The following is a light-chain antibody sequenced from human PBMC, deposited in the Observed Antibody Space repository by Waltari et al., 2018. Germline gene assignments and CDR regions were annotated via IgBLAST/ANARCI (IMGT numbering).Light chain of an antibody. J-gene: IGLJ3*02. CDR2: DVF. Sequence: QSALTQPASVSGSPGQSITISCTGTSSDVGFYNYVSWYQQHPGKAPKLILYDVFERPSGVSKRFSGSKSGNTASLTISGLQAEDEADYYCNSYAGSSSWVFGGGTKLTVL. V-gene: IGLV2-14*01. CDR3: NSYAGSSSWV. CDR1: SSDVGFYNY.